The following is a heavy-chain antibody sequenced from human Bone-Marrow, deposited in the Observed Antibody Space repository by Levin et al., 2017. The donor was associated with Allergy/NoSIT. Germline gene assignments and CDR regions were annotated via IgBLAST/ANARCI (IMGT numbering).Heavy chain of an antibody. Sequence: GGSLRLSCEGFGFTLGSFGMHWVRQAPGKGLEWLAFISYDGGKTDYVDSVKGRFTISRDSSLYLQMNRLRPEDTAMYYCARDLRHFVVVSATHPGLDYWGRGTLVAVSS. D-gene: IGHD2-21*02. J-gene: IGHJ4*02. CDR3: ARDLRHFVVVSATHPGLDY. CDR2: ISYDGGKT. V-gene: IGHV3-30*03. CDR1: GFTLGSFG.